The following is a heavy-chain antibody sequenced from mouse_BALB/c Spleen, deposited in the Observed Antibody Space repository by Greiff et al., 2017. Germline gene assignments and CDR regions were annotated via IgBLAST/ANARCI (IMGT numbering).Heavy chain of an antibody. D-gene: IGHD2-1*01. V-gene: IGHV5-4*02. J-gene: IGHJ3*01. CDR2: ISDGGSYT. CDR3: AREGGNHLFAY. Sequence: EVKLVESGGGLVKPGGSLKLSCAASGFTFSDYYMYWVRQTPEKRLEWVATISDGGSYTYYPDSVKGRFTISRDNAKNNLYLQMSSLKSEDTAMYYCAREGGNHLFAYWGQGTLVTVSA. CDR1: GFTFSDYY.